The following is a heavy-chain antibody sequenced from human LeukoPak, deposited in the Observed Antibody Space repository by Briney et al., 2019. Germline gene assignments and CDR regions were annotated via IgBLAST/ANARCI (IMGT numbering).Heavy chain of an antibody. CDR1: GFSCDDYA. CDR3: ARGYSYLDY. J-gene: IGHJ4*02. CDR2: ISWNSGSI. Sequence: GGSLRLSCAATGFSCDDYAMHWVRLAPAKGVEWVSGISWNSGSIGYADSVKGRFTISRDNTKNSLYLQMNSLRAEDMALYYCARGYSYLDYWGQGTLVTVSS. D-gene: IGHD1-1*01. V-gene: IGHV3-9*03.